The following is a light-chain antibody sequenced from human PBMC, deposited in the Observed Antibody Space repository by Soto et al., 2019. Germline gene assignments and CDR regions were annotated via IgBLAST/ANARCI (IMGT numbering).Light chain of an antibody. CDR3: QQAYITPYT. CDR1: QAISIY. CDR2: AAS. J-gene: IGKJ2*01. Sequence: DIQVTQSPVSLSASVGDRVTITCRTSQAISIYLNWYQQKAGDAPRLLISAASDLEEGVPSRFSGSGSGADFALTINSLRPEDFATYYCQQAYITPYTFGQGTKLEI. V-gene: IGKV1-39*01.